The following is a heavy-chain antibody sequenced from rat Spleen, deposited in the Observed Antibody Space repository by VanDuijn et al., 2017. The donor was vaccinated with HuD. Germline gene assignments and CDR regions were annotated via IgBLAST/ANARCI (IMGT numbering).Heavy chain of an antibody. CDR1: GFIFSSFG. Sequence: EVQLVESGGGSVQPGRSMKLSCAASGFIFSSFGMAWVRQAPKKGLEWVAYITYDSVGSYYRDSVKGRFTISRDNAKSTLYLQLDSLRSEDTATYYCTTDTFYDGTYYPGGFDYWGQGVMVTVSS. J-gene: IGHJ2*01. CDR3: TTDTFYDGTYYPGGFDY. D-gene: IGHD1-12*02. V-gene: IGHV5-20*01. CDR2: ITYDSVGS.